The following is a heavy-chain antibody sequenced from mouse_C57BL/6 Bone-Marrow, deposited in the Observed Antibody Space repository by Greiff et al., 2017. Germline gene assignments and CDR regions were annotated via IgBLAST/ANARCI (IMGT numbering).Heavy chain of an antibody. Sequence: EVQLVESGGGLVQPGESLKLSCESNEYEFPSHDMSWVRKTPEKRLELVAAINSDGGSTYYPDTMERRFIISRDNTKETLYLQMSSLRSEDTALFYCARHAYYGSSYWYFDVWGTGTTVTVAS. J-gene: IGHJ1*03. CDR1: EYEFPSHD. V-gene: IGHV5-2*01. CDR2: INSDGGST. D-gene: IGHD1-1*01. CDR3: ARHAYYGSSYWYFDV.